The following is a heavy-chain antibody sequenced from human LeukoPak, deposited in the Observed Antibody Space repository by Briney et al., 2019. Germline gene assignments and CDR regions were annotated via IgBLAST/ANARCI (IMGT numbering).Heavy chain of an antibody. CDR1: GGSISSYY. CDR2: IYYSGST. V-gene: IGHV4-59*01. Sequence: SETLSLTRTVSGGSISSYYWSWIRQPPGKGLEWIGYIYYSGSTNYNPSLKSRVTISVDTSKNQFSLKLSSVTAADTAVYYCARTTEAHSWRTRYYDYYMDVWGKGTTVTVSS. J-gene: IGHJ6*03. D-gene: IGHD6-13*01. CDR3: ARTTEAHSWRTRYYDYYMDV.